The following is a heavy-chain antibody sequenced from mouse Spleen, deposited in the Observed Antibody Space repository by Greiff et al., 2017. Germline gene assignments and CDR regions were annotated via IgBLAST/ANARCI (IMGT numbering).Heavy chain of an antibody. CDR3: ARNGVGNHWYFDV. Sequence: VQLKQSGTVLARPGASVKMSCKASGYTFTSYWMHWVKQRPGQGLEWIGAIYPGNSDTSYNQKFKGKAKLTAVTSTSTAYMQLSSLTSEDSAVYYCARNGVGNHWYFDVWGAGTTVTVSS. V-gene: IGHV1-5*01. CDR1: GYTFTSYW. J-gene: IGHJ1*01. D-gene: IGHD2-1*01. CDR2: IYPGNSDT.